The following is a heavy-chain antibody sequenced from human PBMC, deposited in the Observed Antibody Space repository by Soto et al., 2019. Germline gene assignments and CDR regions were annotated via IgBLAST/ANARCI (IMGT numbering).Heavy chain of an antibody. CDR2: ISAYNGNT. CDR3: ARGPGRMNYDFWSGYYSLYYYYGMDV. J-gene: IGHJ6*02. Sequence: GSVKVSCKASGYTFTSYGISWVRQAPGQGLEWMGWISAYNGNTNYAQKLQGRVTMTTDTSTSTAYMELRSLRSDDTAVYYCARGPGRMNYDFWSGYYSLYYYYGMDVWGQGTTVTVSS. D-gene: IGHD3-3*01. V-gene: IGHV1-18*01. CDR1: GYTFTSYG.